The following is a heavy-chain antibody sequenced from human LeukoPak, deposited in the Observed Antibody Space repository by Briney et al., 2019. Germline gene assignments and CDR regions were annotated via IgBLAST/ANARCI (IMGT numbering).Heavy chain of an antibody. CDR3: ARRWGEGDAFDI. Sequence: SGTLSLTCAVSGGSISSSNWWSWVRQPPGKGLEWIGEIYHSGSTKYNPSLKSRVTISVQKSKNQFSLKLTPVTAADTAVYYCARRWGEGDAFDIWGQGTMVTVSS. V-gene: IGHV4-4*02. CDR2: IYHSGST. J-gene: IGHJ3*02. CDR1: GGSISSSNW. D-gene: IGHD3-16*01.